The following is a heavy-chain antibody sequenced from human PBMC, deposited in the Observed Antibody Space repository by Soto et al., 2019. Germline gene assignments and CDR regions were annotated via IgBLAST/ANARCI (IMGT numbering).Heavy chain of an antibody. Sequence: GGSLRLSCAASGFTFSSYGMHWVRQAPGKGLEWVAVISYDGSNKYYADSVKGRFTISRDNSKNTLYLQMNSLRAEDTAVYYCAKGLTSSGYPPFAYWGQGTLVTVSS. J-gene: IGHJ4*02. D-gene: IGHD3-22*01. CDR1: GFTFSSYG. CDR3: AKGLTSSGYPPFAY. CDR2: ISYDGSNK. V-gene: IGHV3-30*18.